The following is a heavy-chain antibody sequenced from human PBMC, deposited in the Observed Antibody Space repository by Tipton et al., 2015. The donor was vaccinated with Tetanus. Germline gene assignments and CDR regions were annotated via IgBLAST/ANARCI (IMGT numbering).Heavy chain of an antibody. D-gene: IGHD6-19*01. V-gene: IGHV4-59*01. CDR1: GGSISSYY. Sequence: TLSLTCTVSGGSISSYYWSWIRQPPGKGLEWIGNIFYSGSTNYNPSLKSRVTISVDTSKNQFSLKLSSVTAADTAVYYCARGHSSGWQDWYFDLWGRGTLVTVSS. J-gene: IGHJ2*01. CDR3: ARGHSSGWQDWYFDL. CDR2: IFYSGST.